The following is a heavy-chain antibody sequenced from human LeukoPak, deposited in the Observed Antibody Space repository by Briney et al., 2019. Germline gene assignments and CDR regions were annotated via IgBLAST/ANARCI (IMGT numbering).Heavy chain of an antibody. J-gene: IGHJ2*01. CDR3: ARDSYSNYVGWYFDL. D-gene: IGHD4-11*01. CDR2: IYHSGST. Sequence: PSETLSLTCTVSGYSISSGYYWGWIRQPPGKGLEGIGSIYHSGSTYYNPSLKSRVTISVDTSKNQFSLKLSSVTAADTAVYYCARDSYSNYVGWYFDLWGRGTLVTVSS. V-gene: IGHV4-38-2*02. CDR1: GYSISSGYY.